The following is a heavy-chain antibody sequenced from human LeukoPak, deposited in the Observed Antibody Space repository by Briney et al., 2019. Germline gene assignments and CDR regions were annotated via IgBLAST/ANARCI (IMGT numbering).Heavy chain of an antibody. Sequence: SETLSLTCTVSGGSISSYYWSWIRQPPGKGLEWIGYIYYSGSTNYNPSLKSRVTISVDTSKNQFSLKLSSVTAADTAVCYCARGGSYYLNGWFDPWGQGTLVTVSS. CDR2: IYYSGST. V-gene: IGHV4-59*01. J-gene: IGHJ5*02. D-gene: IGHD1-26*01. CDR3: ARGGSYYLNGWFDP. CDR1: GGSISSYY.